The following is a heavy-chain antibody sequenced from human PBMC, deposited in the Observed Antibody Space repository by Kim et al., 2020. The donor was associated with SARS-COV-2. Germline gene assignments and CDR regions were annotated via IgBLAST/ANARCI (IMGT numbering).Heavy chain of an antibody. CDR2: ISAYNGNT. CDR1: GYTFTSYG. V-gene: IGHV1-18*01. Sequence: ASVKVSCKASGYTFTSYGISWVRQAPGQGLEWMGWISAYNGNTNYAQKLQGRVTMTTDTSTSTAYMELRSLRSDDTAVYYCARARRGITMVRGVIKLDWFDPWGQGTLVTVSS. J-gene: IGHJ5*02. D-gene: IGHD3-10*01. CDR3: ARARRGITMVRGVIKLDWFDP.